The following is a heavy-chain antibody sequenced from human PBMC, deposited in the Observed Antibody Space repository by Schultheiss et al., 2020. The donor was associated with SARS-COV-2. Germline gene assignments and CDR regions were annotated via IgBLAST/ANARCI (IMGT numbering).Heavy chain of an antibody. CDR1: GGSISSGGYY. D-gene: IGHD2-2*01. CDR2: IYHSGST. V-gene: IGHV4-39*07. CDR3: ARGAIKEDVVMVQGAMRRDHYYYGMDV. Sequence: SETLSLTCTVSGGSISSGGYYWSWIRQSPGKGLEWIGEIYHSGSTNYNPSLKSRVTISVDKSKNQFSLKLSSVTAADTATYYCARGAIKEDVVMVQGAMRRDHYYYGMDVWGQGTTVTVSS. J-gene: IGHJ6*02.